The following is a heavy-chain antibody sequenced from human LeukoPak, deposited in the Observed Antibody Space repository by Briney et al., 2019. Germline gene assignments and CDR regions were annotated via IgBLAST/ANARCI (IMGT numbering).Heavy chain of an antibody. CDR3: AKGAAGDSSGYYASVDY. D-gene: IGHD3-22*01. V-gene: IGHV3-30*18. J-gene: IGHJ4*02. CDR1: GFTFSSYG. Sequence: GRSLRLSCAASGFTFSSYGMHWVRQAPGKGLEWVAVISYDGSNKYYADSVKGRFTISRDNSKNTLYLQMNSLRAEDTAVYYCAKGAAGDSSGYYASVDYWGQGTLVTVSS. CDR2: ISYDGSNK.